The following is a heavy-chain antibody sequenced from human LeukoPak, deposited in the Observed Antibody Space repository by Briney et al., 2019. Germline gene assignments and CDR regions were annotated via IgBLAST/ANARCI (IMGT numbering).Heavy chain of an antibody. V-gene: IGHV3-23*01. J-gene: IGHJ6*02. CDR1: GFTSNNVG. CDR3: ARERIYFGSGRDLTDARLFYYYGMDV. D-gene: IGHD3-10*01. Sequence: TGGSLRLSCAASGFTSNNVGMSWVRQAPGKGLEWVSSISGSDETTYYADSVKGRFTISRDNSKNILYLQMNSLRAEDTAAYYCARERIYFGSGRDLTDARLFYYYGMDVWGQGTTVTVSS. CDR2: ISGSDETT.